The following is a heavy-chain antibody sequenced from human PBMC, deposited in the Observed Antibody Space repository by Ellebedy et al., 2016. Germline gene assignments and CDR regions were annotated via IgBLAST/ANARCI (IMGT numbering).Heavy chain of an antibody. V-gene: IGHV3-21*01. J-gene: IGHJ4*02. D-gene: IGHD3-16*01. CDR2: ISSSGTYI. Sequence: GESLKISCVVSGFTFSGYTMNWVRQAPGKGLEWVSSISSSGTYIYYADSVKGRFTISRDNAKNSLYLQMNSLRAEDTAVYYCASGGSGFSFDYWGQGTLVTVSS. CDR1: GFTFSGYT. CDR3: ASGGSGFSFDY.